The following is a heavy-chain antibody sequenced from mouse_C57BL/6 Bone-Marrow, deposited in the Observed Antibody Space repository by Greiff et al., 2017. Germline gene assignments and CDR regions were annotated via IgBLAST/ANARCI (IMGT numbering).Heavy chain of an antibody. CDR2: IWSGGST. V-gene: IGHV2-2*01. CDR1: GFSLTSYG. CDR3: ARPPGYGSSYNPFAY. Sequence: VQLQQSGPGLVQPSQSLSITCTVSGFSLTSYGVHWVRQSPGKGLEWLGVIWSGGSTDYNAAFISRLSISKDNSKSQVFFKMNSLQADDTAIYYCARPPGYGSSYNPFAYWGQGTLVTVSA. D-gene: IGHD1-1*01. J-gene: IGHJ3*01.